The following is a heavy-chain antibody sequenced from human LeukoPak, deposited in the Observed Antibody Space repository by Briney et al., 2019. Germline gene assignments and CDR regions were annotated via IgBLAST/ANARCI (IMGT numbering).Heavy chain of an antibody. Sequence: PSETLSLTCAVSGGSFSGYYWTWFRQPPGKGLEWIGEINHSGRTNYNPSLKSRVTISVDTSKNQFSLKLSSVTAADTAVYYCARGDTLLGYMDVWGKGTTVTVSS. CDR2: INHSGRT. CDR3: ARGDTLLGYMDV. J-gene: IGHJ6*03. CDR1: GGSFSGYY. D-gene: IGHD2-15*01. V-gene: IGHV4-34*01.